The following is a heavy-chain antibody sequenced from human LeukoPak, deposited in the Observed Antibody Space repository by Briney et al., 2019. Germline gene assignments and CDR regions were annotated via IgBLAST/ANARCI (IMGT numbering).Heavy chain of an antibody. CDR1: GFTFSSYA. J-gene: IGHJ4*02. V-gene: IGHV3-23*01. CDR3: GRDGSGSPDY. CDR2: ISGSGGNM. D-gene: IGHD5-12*01. Sequence: GGSLRLSCAASGFTFSSYAMSWVRQAPGKGLEWVSAISGSGGNMYYADSVKGRFTISRDNAKNSLYLQMNSLRAEDTAVYYCGRDGSGSPDYWGQGTLVTVSS.